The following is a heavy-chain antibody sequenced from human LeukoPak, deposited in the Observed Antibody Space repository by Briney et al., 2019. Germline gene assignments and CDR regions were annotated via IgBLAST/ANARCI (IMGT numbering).Heavy chain of an antibody. D-gene: IGHD3-22*01. Sequence: SETLSLTCTVSGYSISSGYYWGWIRQPPGKGLEWIGSIYHSGSTYYNPSLKSRVTISVDTSKNQFSLKLSSVTAADTAVYYCAGTYYYDSSGYYYPGGYWGQGALVTVSS. CDR3: AGTYYYDSSGYYYPGGY. CDR2: IYHSGST. CDR1: GYSISSGYY. J-gene: IGHJ4*02. V-gene: IGHV4-38-2*02.